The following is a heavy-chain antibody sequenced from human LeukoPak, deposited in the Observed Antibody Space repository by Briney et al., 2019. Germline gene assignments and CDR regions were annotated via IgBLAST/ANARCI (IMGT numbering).Heavy chain of an antibody. CDR3: ARANHPTYYDSSGYYQDY. J-gene: IGHJ4*02. Sequence: PGGSLRLSCAVSGFTFSSYWMHWVRRAPGKGLVWVSRISSDGSGTSYADSVKGRFTISRDNAKNTLYLQMNSLRAEDTGVYYCARANHPTYYDSSGYYQDYWGQGTLVTVSS. V-gene: IGHV3-74*01. CDR1: GFTFSSYW. CDR2: ISSDGSGT. D-gene: IGHD3-22*01.